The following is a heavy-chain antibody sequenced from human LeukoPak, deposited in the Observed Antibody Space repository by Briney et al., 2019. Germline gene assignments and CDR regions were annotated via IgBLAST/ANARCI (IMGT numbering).Heavy chain of an antibody. CDR3: AKDSNPAGYYYMDV. J-gene: IGHJ6*03. V-gene: IGHV3-33*06. Sequence: PGRSLRLSCAASGLTFSTYGMYWVRQAPGKGLDWVAVIWYDGSNKYYADSVKGRFTISRDNSKNTLYLQMNSLRAEDTAVYYCAKDSNPAGYYYMDVWGKGTTVTVSS. CDR1: GLTFSTYG. CDR2: IWYDGSNK. D-gene: IGHD1-14*01.